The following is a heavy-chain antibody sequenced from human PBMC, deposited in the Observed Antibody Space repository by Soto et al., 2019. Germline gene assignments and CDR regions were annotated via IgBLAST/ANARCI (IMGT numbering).Heavy chain of an antibody. CDR2: IIPIFGPA. CDR1: GGTFSSHS. D-gene: IGHD6-13*01. CDR3: PTASFTRAGGRIGSHYSAMDV. J-gene: IGHJ6*02. V-gene: IGHV1-69*13. Sequence: ASVKVSCKSSGGTFSSHSINWVRQAPGQGLEWMGGIIPIFGPANFAKKFQGRVTITADESTTTAYMELSSLTSEHKAVYYSPTASFTRAGGRIGSHYSAMDVWGQGTTVTVSS.